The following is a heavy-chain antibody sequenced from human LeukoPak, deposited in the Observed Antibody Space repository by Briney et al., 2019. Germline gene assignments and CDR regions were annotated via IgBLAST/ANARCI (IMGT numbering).Heavy chain of an antibody. CDR2: MNPNSGNT. CDR3: ARDHCSSTSCYYNWFDP. Sequence: ASVTVSCKASGYTFTSYDINWVRQATGQGLEWMGWMNPNSGNTGYAQKFQGRVNMTRNTSISTAYMELSSLRSEDKAVYYCARDHCSSTSCYYNWFDPWGQGTLVTVSS. D-gene: IGHD2-2*01. CDR1: GYTFTSYD. J-gene: IGHJ5*02. V-gene: IGHV1-8*01.